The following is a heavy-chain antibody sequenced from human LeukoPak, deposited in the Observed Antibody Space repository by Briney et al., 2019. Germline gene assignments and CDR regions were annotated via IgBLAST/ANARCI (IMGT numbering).Heavy chain of an antibody. J-gene: IGHJ4*02. CDR2: ISYDGSNT. CDR1: GVTFSSYA. CDR3: ARGGKRWLQFRPPPYYFDY. D-gene: IGHD5-24*01. Sequence: PGGSLRLSCAASGVTFSSYAMHWVREAPGKGVEWVAVISYDGSNTYYADSVKGRFTISRDKSKNTLYLQMNSLRAEHTAVYYCARGGKRWLQFRPPPYYFDYWGQGTLVTVSS. V-gene: IGHV3-30-3*01.